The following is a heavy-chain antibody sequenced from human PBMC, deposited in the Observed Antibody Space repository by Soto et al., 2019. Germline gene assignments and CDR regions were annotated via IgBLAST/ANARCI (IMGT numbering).Heavy chain of an antibody. D-gene: IGHD6-6*01. Sequence: QVQLVQSGAEVKKPGASVKVSCKASGYTLTNYYLHWVRQAPGQGLEWMGVINPSGGSTRYAQKFQGRVTMTRDTSTSTVYMEVSGLRSEDTAVFYCARDKYWLESSSSGLGLWGQGTLVTVSS. CDR2: INPSGGST. J-gene: IGHJ4*02. CDR1: GYTLTNYY. V-gene: IGHV1-46*01. CDR3: ARDKYWLESSSSGLGL.